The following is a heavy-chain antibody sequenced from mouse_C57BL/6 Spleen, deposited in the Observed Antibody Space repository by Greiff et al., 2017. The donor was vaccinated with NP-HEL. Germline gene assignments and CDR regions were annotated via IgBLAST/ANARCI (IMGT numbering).Heavy chain of an antibody. CDR3: AREYYSNYPFAY. Sequence: EVKLMESGGGLVKPGGSLKLSCAASGFTFSDYGMHWVRQAPEKGLEWVAYISSGSSTIYYADTVKGRFTISRDNAKNTLFLQMTSLRSEDTAMYYCAREYYSNYPFAYWGQGTLVTVSA. D-gene: IGHD2-5*01. CDR2: ISSGSSTI. CDR1: GFTFSDYG. J-gene: IGHJ3*01. V-gene: IGHV5-17*01.